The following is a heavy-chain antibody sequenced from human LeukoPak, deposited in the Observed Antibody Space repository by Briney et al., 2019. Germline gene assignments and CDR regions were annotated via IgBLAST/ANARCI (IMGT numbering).Heavy chain of an antibody. Sequence: SVKVSCKASGYTFTGYYMHWVRQAPGQGLEWMGRIIPIFGTANYAQKFQGRVTITTDESTSTAYMELSSLRSEDTAVYYCARYDSSGFHFDYWGQRTLVTVSS. CDR1: GYTFTGYY. V-gene: IGHV1-69*05. D-gene: IGHD3-22*01. CDR3: ARYDSSGFHFDY. CDR2: IIPIFGTA. J-gene: IGHJ4*02.